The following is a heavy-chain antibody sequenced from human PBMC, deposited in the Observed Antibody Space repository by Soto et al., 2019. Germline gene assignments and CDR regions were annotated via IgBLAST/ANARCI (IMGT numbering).Heavy chain of an antibody. Sequence: ASVKVSCKASGYTFTSYGISWVRQAPGQGLEWMGWISAYNGNTNYAQKLQGRVTMTTDTSTSIAYMELRSLRSDDTAVYYCVSTYCSGGKCHYCYYWGQGTLVTVSS. CDR3: VSTYCSGGKCHYCYY. D-gene: IGHD2-15*01. CDR1: GYTFTSYG. V-gene: IGHV1-18*01. J-gene: IGHJ4*02. CDR2: ISAYNGNT.